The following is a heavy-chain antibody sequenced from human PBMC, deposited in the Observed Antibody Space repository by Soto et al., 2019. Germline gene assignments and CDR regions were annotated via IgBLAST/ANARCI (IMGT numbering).Heavy chain of an antibody. V-gene: IGHV1-69*01. CDR1: GGTFSSYA. Sequence: QVQLVQSGAEVKKPGSSVKVSCKASGGTFSSYAISWVRQAPGQGLEWMGLIIPIFGTANYAQKFKGRVTISEDEYPSSAYMERSSLRPDDTAVYYCARSRGAATVTTFYYCVGMDVWGQLTTVTV. J-gene: IGHJ6*02. CDR2: IIPIFGTA. CDR3: ARSRGAATVTTFYYCVGMDV. D-gene: IGHD6-25*01.